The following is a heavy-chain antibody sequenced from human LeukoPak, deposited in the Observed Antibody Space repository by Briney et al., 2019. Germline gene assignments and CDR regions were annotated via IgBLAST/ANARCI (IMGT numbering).Heavy chain of an antibody. Sequence: GGSLRLSCGASGFSFSNYAMNWVRQAPGKGLEWVGFIRSKAYGGTTEYAASVKGRFTISRDDSKSIAYLQMNSLKTEDTAVYYCTREGGQLWLPTVVSYWGQGTLVTVSS. D-gene: IGHD5-18*01. J-gene: IGHJ4*02. CDR2: IRSKAYGGTT. CDR3: TREGGQLWLPTVVSY. CDR1: GFSFSNYA. V-gene: IGHV3-49*04.